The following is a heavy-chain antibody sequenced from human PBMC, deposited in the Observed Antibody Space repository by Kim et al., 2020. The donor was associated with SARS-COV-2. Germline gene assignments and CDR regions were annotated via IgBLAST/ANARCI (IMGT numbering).Heavy chain of an antibody. V-gene: IGHV3-7*03. J-gene: IGHJ2*01. Sequence: GGSLRLSCAASGFTFTHDWMAWVRQAPGKGLEWVAHIRQDGGETYYEDSVKGRFTISRDNDKNSLYLQMNRLRAEDTALYDCARGWMYPDLWGRGTLVTVSP. CDR2: IRQDGGET. D-gene: IGHD6-19*01. CDR3: ARGWMYPDL. CDR1: GFTFTHDW.